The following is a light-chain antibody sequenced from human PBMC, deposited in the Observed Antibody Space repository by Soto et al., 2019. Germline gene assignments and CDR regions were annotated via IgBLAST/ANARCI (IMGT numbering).Light chain of an antibody. Sequence: NELTQSPVTLSSSVGDRVILSCRASRGVRNDLGWYHQKPGQAPKLLIFTASTIHTGIPARFSGSGSGTVFTLTSSSLHPEDFGAYFCLQHYNQPRTFGQGTTVES. V-gene: IGKV1-6*01. CDR3: LQHYNQPRT. J-gene: IGKJ1*01. CDR2: TAS. CDR1: RGVRND.